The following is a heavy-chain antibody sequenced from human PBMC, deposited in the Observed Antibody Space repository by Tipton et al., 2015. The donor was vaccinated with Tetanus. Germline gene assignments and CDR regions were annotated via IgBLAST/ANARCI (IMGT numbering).Heavy chain of an antibody. V-gene: IGHV3-23*01. CDR2: ITGSGGST. Sequence: SLRLSCAASGSSFSSYTMTWVRQAPGKGLEWVSAITGSGGSTSYADSVKGRFTISRDNSKNMLYLQMNSLRAEDTAVYYCARSRPGIYFDYWGQGALVTVSS. J-gene: IGHJ4*02. CDR3: ARSRPGIYFDY. CDR1: GSSFSSYT.